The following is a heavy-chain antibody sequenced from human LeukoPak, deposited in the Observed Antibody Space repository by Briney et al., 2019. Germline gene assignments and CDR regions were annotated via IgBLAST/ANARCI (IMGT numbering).Heavy chain of an antibody. CDR2: IYYSGST. V-gene: IGHV4-59*01. Sequence: PSETLSLTCTVSGGSISSYYWSWIRQPPGKGLEWIGYIYYSGSTNYNPSLKSRVTISVDTSKNQFSLKLSSVTAADTAVCYCARVNKIDYGDYSEYFQHWGQGTLVTVSS. CDR1: GGSISSYY. J-gene: IGHJ1*01. D-gene: IGHD4-17*01. CDR3: ARVNKIDYGDYSEYFQH.